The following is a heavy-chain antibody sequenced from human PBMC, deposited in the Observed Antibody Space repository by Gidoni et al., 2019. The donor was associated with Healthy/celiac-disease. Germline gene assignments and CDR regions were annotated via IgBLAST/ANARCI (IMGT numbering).Heavy chain of an antibody. J-gene: IGHJ6*02. Sequence: QVQLVESGGGVVQPGRSLRLSCAASGVTFRSNGMPWVRQAPGKGRGWVQVIWYDGSNKYYADSVKGRFTIARDNSKNTLYLQMNSLRAEDTAVYYCARGDDFWSGYYYYGMDVWGQGTTVSVSS. CDR3: ARGDDFWSGYYYYGMDV. D-gene: IGHD3-3*01. CDR1: GVTFRSNG. V-gene: IGHV3-33*01. CDR2: IWYDGSNK.